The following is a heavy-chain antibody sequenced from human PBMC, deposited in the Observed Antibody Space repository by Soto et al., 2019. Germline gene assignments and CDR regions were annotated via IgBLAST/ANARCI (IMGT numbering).Heavy chain of an antibody. CDR2: IYYSGST. Sequence: SETLSLTCTVSCGSISSYYWSWIRQTPGKGLEWIGYIYYSGSTNYNPSLKSRVTISVDTSKNQFSLRAEDAAVYYCARDWVATMWFDYWGQGTLVTVSS. CDR1: CGSISSYY. V-gene: IGHV4-59*01. CDR3: ARDWVATMWFDY. J-gene: IGHJ4*02. D-gene: IGHD5-12*01.